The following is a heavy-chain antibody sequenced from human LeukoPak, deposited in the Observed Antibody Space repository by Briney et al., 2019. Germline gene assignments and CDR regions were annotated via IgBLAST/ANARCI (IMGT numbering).Heavy chain of an antibody. Sequence: SVKVSCKASGGTFSSYAISWVRQAPGQGLGWMGGIIPIFGTANYAQKFQGRVTITADESTSTAYMELSSLRSEDTAVYYCASHSPPDENMGYGDAGYWGQGTLVTVSS. D-gene: IGHD4-17*01. CDR2: IIPIFGTA. CDR1: GGTFSSYA. CDR3: ASHSPPDENMGYGDAGY. V-gene: IGHV1-69*13. J-gene: IGHJ4*02.